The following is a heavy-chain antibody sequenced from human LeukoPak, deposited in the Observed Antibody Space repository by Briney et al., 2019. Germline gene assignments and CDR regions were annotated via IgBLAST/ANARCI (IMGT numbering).Heavy chain of an antibody. J-gene: IGHJ6*03. CDR1: GFTFSSYS. Sequence: GGSLRLSCAASGFTFSSYSMNWVRQAPGKGLEWVSYISSSSSTIYYADSVKGRFTISRDNAKNSLYLQMNSLRAEDTAVYYCARDGADYGYYYYYYYMDVWGKGTTVTVSS. D-gene: IGHD4/OR15-4a*01. CDR2: ISSSSSTI. CDR3: ARDGADYGYYYYYYYMDV. V-gene: IGHV3-48*01.